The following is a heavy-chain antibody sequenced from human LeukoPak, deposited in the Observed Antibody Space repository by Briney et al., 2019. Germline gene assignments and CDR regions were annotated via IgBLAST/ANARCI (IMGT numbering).Heavy chain of an antibody. D-gene: IGHD6-13*01. Sequence: ASVTVSCKASGGTFSSYAISWVRQAPGQGLEWMGGIIPIFGTANYAQKFQGRVTITTDESTSTAYMELSSLRSEDTAVYYCARATYSSPDAFDIWGQGTMVTVSS. CDR2: IIPIFGTA. CDR3: ARATYSSPDAFDI. CDR1: GGTFSSYA. J-gene: IGHJ3*02. V-gene: IGHV1-69*05.